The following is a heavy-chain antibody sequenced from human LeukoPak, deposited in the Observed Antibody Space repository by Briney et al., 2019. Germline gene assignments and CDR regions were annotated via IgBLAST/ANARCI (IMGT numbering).Heavy chain of an antibody. CDR2: INHSGST. D-gene: IGHD3-22*01. Sequence: SETLSLTCAVYGGSFSGYYWSWIRQPPGEGLEWIGEINHSGSTNYNPSLKSRVTISVDTSKNQFSLKLSSVTAADTAVYYCARGSGGYYYDSSGYETFDIWGQGTMVTVSS. J-gene: IGHJ3*02. CDR1: GGSFSGYY. V-gene: IGHV4-34*01. CDR3: ARGSGGYYYDSSGYETFDI.